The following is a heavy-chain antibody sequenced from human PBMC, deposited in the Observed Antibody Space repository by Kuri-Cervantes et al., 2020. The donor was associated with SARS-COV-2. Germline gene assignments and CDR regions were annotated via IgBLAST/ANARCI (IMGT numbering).Heavy chain of an antibody. D-gene: IGHD1-26*01. CDR2: ISAYNGNT. Sequence: ASVKVSCKASGYTFTSYGISWVRQAPGQGLEWMGWISAYNGNTNYAQKHQGRVTMTRDTSISTAYMELSRLRSEDTAVYYCARDPFSDFDYWGQGTLVTVSS. J-gene: IGHJ4*02. CDR3: ARDPFSDFDY. V-gene: IGHV1-18*01. CDR1: GYTFTSYG.